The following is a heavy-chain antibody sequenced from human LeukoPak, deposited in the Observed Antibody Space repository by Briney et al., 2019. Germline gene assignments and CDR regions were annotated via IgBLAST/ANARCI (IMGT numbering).Heavy chain of an antibody. CDR1: GGSFSGYY. Sequence: SETLSLTCAVYGGSFSGYYWSWIRQPPGKGLEWIGEINHSGSTNYNPSLKSRITISVDTSKNQFSLKLSSVTAADTAVYYCARAKGRYYYDSSGYYYEGDFDYWGQGTLVTVSS. CDR2: INHSGST. J-gene: IGHJ4*02. D-gene: IGHD3-22*01. CDR3: ARAKGRYYYDSSGYYYEGDFDY. V-gene: IGHV4-34*01.